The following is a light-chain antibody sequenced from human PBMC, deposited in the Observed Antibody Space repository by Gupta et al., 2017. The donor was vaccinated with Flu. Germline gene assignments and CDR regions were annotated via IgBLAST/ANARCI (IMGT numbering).Light chain of an antibody. CDR1: SGLVDTSYY. J-gene: IGLJ3*02. CDR2: NTN. V-gene: IGLV8-61*01. Sequence: TVTNTCGLSSGLVDTSYYLSWHQQTPAQSLRTLVYNTNTRSAVVPDRFSGSIGGNTAALTITGAEEDDVCDYYCVRYMGSGIWVFGGGIKRTVL. CDR3: VRYMGSGIWV.